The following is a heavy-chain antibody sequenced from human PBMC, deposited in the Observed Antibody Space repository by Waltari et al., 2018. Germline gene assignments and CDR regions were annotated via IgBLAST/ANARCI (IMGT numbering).Heavy chain of an antibody. J-gene: IGHJ3*02. D-gene: IGHD3-3*01. CDR2: ISYDGANK. CDR3: AKDWRWEQLVYGFNI. Sequence: QEQVVESGGGVVQPGGSLRLSCAASGFSFSNYGMHWVRQAPGKGLEWVATISYDGANKYHADSVKGRFTISRDNSKNTLYLQMNSRRAEETAVYYCAKDWRWEQLVYGFNIWGQGTMVTVSS. V-gene: IGHV3-30*18. CDR1: GFSFSNYG.